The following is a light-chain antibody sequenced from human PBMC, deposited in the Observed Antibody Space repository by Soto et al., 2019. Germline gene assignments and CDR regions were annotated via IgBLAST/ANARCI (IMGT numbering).Light chain of an antibody. CDR1: SSDVGGYDY. Sequence: QSALTQPASVSGSLGQSLTISCTGTSSDVGGYDYVSWYQQHPDNAPKLIIFDVSDRPSGISNRFSGSKSGNTASLTISGLQADDEADYYCSSYTITTTIIFGGGTQLTVL. J-gene: IGLJ2*01. V-gene: IGLV2-14*03. CDR3: SSYTITTTII. CDR2: DVS.